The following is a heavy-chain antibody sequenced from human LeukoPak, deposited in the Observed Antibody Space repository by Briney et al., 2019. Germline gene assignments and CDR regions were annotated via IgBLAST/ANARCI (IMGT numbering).Heavy chain of an antibody. CDR1: GGSISSGGYS. CDR2: IYYSEST. Sequence: PSETLSLTCAVSGGSISSGGYSWSWIRQPPGKGLEWIGYIYYSESTQYNPSLKSRVTISLDTSKNQFSLKLSSVTAADTAVYYCARGGGSYSGHWFDPWGQGTLVTVSS. J-gene: IGHJ5*02. V-gene: IGHV4-30-4*07. CDR3: ARGGGSYSGHWFDP. D-gene: IGHD1-26*01.